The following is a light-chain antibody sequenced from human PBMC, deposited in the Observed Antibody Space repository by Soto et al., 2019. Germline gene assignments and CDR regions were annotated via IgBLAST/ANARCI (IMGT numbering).Light chain of an antibody. J-gene: IGLJ1*01. CDR2: TTN. CDR3: AAWDDSLNGHV. V-gene: IGLV1-44*01. CDR1: SSKTGTSF. Sequence: QSVLTQPHSASGTPGQRVTISCSGSSSKTGTSFVHWFQQLPGTAPKLLISTTNQRPSGVPERFSGSKSGTSASLAIIGLQSEDEADYYCAAWDDSLNGHVFGTGTKVTVL.